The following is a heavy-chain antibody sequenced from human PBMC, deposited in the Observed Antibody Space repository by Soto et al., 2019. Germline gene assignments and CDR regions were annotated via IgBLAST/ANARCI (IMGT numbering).Heavy chain of an antibody. D-gene: IGHD3-16*02. CDR3: ARLYYDYIWGSYRSWFDP. CDR1: GGSISSYY. J-gene: IGHJ5*02. V-gene: IGHV4-59*01. CDR2: IYYSGST. Sequence: SETLSLTCTVSGGSISSYYWSWIRQPPGKGLEWIGYIYYSGSTNYNPYLKSRVTISVDTSKNQFSLKLSSVTAADTAVYYCARLYYDYIWGSYRSWFDPWGQGTLVTVSS.